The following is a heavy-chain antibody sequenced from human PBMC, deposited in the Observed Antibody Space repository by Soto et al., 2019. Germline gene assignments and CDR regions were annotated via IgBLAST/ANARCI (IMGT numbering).Heavy chain of an antibody. Sequence: PGGSLRLSCAASGFTFSNYWMHWVRQAPGKGLVWVSRINIDGHTTTYADAVKGRFTVSRDNAKNMLYLQMNSLRADDTAVYYCTSDVVVYAFNVWGQGTMVTVSS. CDR1: GFTFSNYW. CDR3: TSDVVVYAFNV. D-gene: IGHD2-21*01. J-gene: IGHJ3*01. CDR2: INIDGHTT. V-gene: IGHV3-74*03.